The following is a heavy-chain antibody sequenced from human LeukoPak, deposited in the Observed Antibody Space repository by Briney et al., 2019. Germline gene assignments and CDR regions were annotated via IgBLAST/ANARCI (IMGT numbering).Heavy chain of an antibody. CDR3: TRGPLLGYCSSTSCYTNWFDP. J-gene: IGHJ5*02. D-gene: IGHD2-2*02. V-gene: IGHV1-8*03. CDR2: MNPNSGNT. Sequence: ASVKVSCKASGYTFTSYDINWVRQATGQGLEWMGWMNPNSGNTGYAQKFQGRVTITRNTSISTAYMELSSLRSEDTAVYYCTRGPLLGYCSSTSCYTNWFDPWGQGTLVTVSS. CDR1: GYTFTSYD.